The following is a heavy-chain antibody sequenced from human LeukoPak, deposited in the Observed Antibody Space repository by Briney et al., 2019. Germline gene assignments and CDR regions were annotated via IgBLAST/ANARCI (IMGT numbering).Heavy chain of an antibody. CDR1: GYTFTSYA. CDR3: ASGYCGGDCYFDY. CDR2: IIPIFGTA. D-gene: IGHD2-21*02. J-gene: IGHJ4*02. Sequence: SVKVSCKASGYTFTSYAMNWVRQAPGQGLEWMGGIIPIFGTANYAQKFQGRVTITADESTSTAYMELSSLRSEDTAVYYCASGYCGGDCYFDYWGQGTLVTVSS. V-gene: IGHV1-69*13.